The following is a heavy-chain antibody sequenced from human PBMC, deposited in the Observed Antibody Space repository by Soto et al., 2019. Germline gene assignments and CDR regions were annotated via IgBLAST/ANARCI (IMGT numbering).Heavy chain of an antibody. CDR3: ARGARYCGAGNCYTPFDF. Sequence: PGGSLRLSFAASGFTFSDYEMNWVRQAPGKGLDWVSYISTDGTTYYADSVKGRFTISRDNVRNSLFLHMNSLRDADTAVYYCARGARYCGAGNCYTPFDFWGQGTLVTVSS. CDR1: GFTFSDYE. D-gene: IGHD2-15*01. CDR2: ISTDGTT. V-gene: IGHV3-48*03. J-gene: IGHJ4*02.